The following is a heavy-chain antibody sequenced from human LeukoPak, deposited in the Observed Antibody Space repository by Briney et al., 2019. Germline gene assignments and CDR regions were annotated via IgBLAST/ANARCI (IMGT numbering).Heavy chain of an antibody. CDR1: GYSISSGYY. CDR2: TYHSGST. Sequence: PSETLCLTCAVSGYSISSGYYWGWIRQPPGKGLEWIGSTYHSGSTYYNPSLKSRVTISVDTSKNQFSLRLSSVTAADTAVYYCAREGEQWLVLYWGQGTLVTVSS. D-gene: IGHD6-19*01. CDR3: AREGEQWLVLY. V-gene: IGHV4-38-2*02. J-gene: IGHJ4*02.